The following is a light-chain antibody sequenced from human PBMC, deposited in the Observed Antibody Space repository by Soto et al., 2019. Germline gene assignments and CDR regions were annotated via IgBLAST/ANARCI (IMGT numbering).Light chain of an antibody. Sequence: QSALTQPASVSGSPGQSVIISCTGPSSDVGGYNYVSWYQQLPGEAPKLIIYGVTYRPSGVSNRFSGSKSGNTASLTVSGLQAEDEGDYYCSSYTATRTYVFGTGTRSPS. CDR3: SSYTATRTYV. J-gene: IGLJ1*01. CDR1: SSDVGGYNY. V-gene: IGLV2-14*01. CDR2: GVT.